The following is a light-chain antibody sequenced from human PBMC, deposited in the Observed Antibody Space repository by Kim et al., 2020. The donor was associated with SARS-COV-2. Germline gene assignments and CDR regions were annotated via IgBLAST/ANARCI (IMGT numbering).Light chain of an antibody. CDR3: SSYTSSSTSVV. CDR1: SSDGGGYNY. J-gene: IGLJ2*01. CDR2: DVS. Sequence: QPITISCTGTSSDGGGYNYVSWYQQHPGKAPKLMIYDVSKRPSGVSNRFSGSKSGNTASLTISGLQAEDEADYYCSSYTSSSTSVVFGGGTKLTVL. V-gene: IGLV2-14*04.